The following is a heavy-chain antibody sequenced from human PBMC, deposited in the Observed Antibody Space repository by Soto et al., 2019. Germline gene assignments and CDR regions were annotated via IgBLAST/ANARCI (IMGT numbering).Heavy chain of an antibody. CDR2: ISPTSDHI. D-gene: IGHD2-21*02. V-gene: IGHV3-23*01. Sequence: EVKLLQSEGGLVQPGGSLRLSCEASGFTFSTSAMSWVRQAPGKGLEWVSAISPTSDHIYYANSVTGRFTISRDNSKNTLSLHMTSLRVDDPAVYYCTKGGGGDHGSWGQGTLVAVSS. CDR3: TKGGGGDHGS. J-gene: IGHJ5*02. CDR1: GFTFSTSA.